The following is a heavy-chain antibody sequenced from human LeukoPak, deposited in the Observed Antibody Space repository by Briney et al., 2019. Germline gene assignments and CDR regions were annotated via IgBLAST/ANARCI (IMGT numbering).Heavy chain of an antibody. V-gene: IGHV3-33*01. CDR2: IWYDGSNK. D-gene: IGHD3-10*01. J-gene: IGHJ5*02. Sequence: PGGSPRLSCAASGFTFSSYGMHWVRQAPGKGLEWVAVIWYDGSNKYYADSVKGRFTISRDNSKNTLYLQMNSLRAEDTAVYYCAREYGRFGESNNWFDPWGQGTLVTVSS. CDR3: AREYGRFGESNNWFDP. CDR1: GFTFSSYG.